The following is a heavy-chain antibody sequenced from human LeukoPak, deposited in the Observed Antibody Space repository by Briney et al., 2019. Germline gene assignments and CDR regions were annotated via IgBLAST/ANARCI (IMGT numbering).Heavy chain of an antibody. Sequence: ASVKVSCKASGYTFTSYAMHWVRQAPGQRLEWMGWINAGNGDTKYSQKFQGRVTITRDTSASTAYMELSSLRSEDTAVYYCARPRGVVPAASAWFDPWGQGTLVTVSS. J-gene: IGHJ5*02. D-gene: IGHD2-2*01. CDR2: INAGNGDT. CDR1: GYTFTSYA. CDR3: ARPRGVVPAASAWFDP. V-gene: IGHV1-3*01.